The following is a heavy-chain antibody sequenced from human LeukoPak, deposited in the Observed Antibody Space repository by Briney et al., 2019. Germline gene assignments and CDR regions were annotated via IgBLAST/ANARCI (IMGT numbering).Heavy chain of an antibody. CDR3: ARAAILRTFDI. CDR2: ISSSGSTI. D-gene: IGHD5-24*01. J-gene: IGHJ3*02. V-gene: IGHV3-48*04. Sequence: GGSLRLSCAASGFTFSSYWMSWVRQAPGKGLEWVSYISSSGSTIYYADSVKGRFTISRDNAKNSLYLQMNSLRAEDTAVYYCARAAILRTFDIWGQGTMVTVSS. CDR1: GFTFSSYW.